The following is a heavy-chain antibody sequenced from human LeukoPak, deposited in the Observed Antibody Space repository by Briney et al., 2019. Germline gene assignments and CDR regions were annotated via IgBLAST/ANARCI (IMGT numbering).Heavy chain of an antibody. V-gene: IGHV5-51*01. J-gene: IGHJ4*02. D-gene: IGHD1-26*01. CDR1: GYSFTTYW. Sequence: GESLKISCEASGYSFTTYWIGWVRQMPGKGLEWMGIICPGDSDTRYSPSFQGQVTISADKSTSTAYLQWGSLKASDTAMYYCAKSHGGGATHSWGQGTLVTVST. CDR3: AKSHGGGATHS. CDR2: ICPGDSDT.